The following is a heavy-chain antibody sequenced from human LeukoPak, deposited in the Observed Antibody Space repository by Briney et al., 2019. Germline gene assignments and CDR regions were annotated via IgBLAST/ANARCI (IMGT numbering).Heavy chain of an antibody. V-gene: IGHV4-4*09. D-gene: IGHD6-13*01. Sequence: PSETLSLTCTVSGDSVSGYYGSWIRQPPGKGLEWIGYFYTSANTNYNPSLKSRVTMSVDTSKNHFSLRLSSVTAADTAVYYCAKQDRGTGIAAGLDYWGQGTLVTVSS. CDR2: FYTSANT. CDR1: GDSVSGYY. CDR3: AKQDRGTGIAAGLDY. J-gene: IGHJ4*02.